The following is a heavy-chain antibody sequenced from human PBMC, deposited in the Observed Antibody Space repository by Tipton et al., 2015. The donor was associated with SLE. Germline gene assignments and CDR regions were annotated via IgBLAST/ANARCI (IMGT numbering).Heavy chain of an antibody. V-gene: IGHV1-18*01. D-gene: IGHD4-23*01. Sequence: QSGAEVKKPGASVKVSCKASGYTFTTYDISWVRQAPGQGLEWMGWISTYNGNTNYAQKLQGRVTMTTDTSTSTAYMELRSLRSEDRAVYYCARAPRWEPPTFDIWGQGTMVTVSS. CDR2: ISTYNGNT. J-gene: IGHJ3*02. CDR1: GYTFTTYD. CDR3: ARAPRWEPPTFDI.